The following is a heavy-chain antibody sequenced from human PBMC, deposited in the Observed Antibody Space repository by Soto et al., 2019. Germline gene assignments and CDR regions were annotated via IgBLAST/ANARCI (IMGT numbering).Heavy chain of an antibody. J-gene: IGHJ4*02. V-gene: IGHV3-21*01. CDR2: ISSSSSYI. CDR3: ARAPYYYDSRGYWAY. D-gene: IGHD3-22*01. CDR1: GFTFSSYS. Sequence: EVQLVESGGGLVKPGGSLRLSCAASGFTFSSYSMNWVCQAPGKGLEWVSSISSSSSYIYYADSVKGRFTISRDNAKNSLYLQMISLRPEDTAVYYCARAPYYYDSRGYWAYWGQGTLVTVSS.